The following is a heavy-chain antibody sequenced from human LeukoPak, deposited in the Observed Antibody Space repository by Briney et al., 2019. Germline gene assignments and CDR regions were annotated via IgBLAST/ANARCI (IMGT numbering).Heavy chain of an antibody. CDR3: ARPLSFYGSGSYDY. CDR2: MNPNSGNT. CDR1: VYTFTSYD. V-gene: IGHV1-8*01. Sequence: ASVKVSCKASVYTFTSYDINWVGQATGQGLDWMGWMNPNSGNTGYAQKFQGRVPMTRNHSISTAYLELSSLRSEDTAVYYCARPLSFYGSGSYDYWGQGTLVTVSS. D-gene: IGHD3-10*01. J-gene: IGHJ4*02.